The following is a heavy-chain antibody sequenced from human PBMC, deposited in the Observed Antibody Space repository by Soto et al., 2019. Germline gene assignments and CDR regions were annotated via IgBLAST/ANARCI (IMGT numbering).Heavy chain of an antibody. CDR1: GGSISSYY. Sequence: SETLSLTCTVSGGSISSYYWSWIRQPPGKGLEWIGYIYYSGSTNYNPSLKSRVTISVDTYKNQFSLNLSSVTAADTAVYYCARDRHMDVGWGGTYYYGMDVWGQGTTATVSS. CDR2: IYYSGST. V-gene: IGHV4-59*01. CDR3: ARDRHMDVGWGGTYYYGMDV. J-gene: IGHJ6*02. D-gene: IGHD5-12*01.